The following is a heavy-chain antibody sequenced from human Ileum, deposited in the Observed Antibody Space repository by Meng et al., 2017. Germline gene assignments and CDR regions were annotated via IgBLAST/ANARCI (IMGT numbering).Heavy chain of an antibody. CDR2: ISGNGAAK. Sequence: QLLESGGGLVQPGGSLRLSCTGSGFIFADYAINWVRQAPGKGLEWVSAISGNGAAKLYADSAKGRFTISRDNSKNSIYMEMYTLRVEDTAIYYCARWTYHYDFWGQGTLVTVSS. J-gene: IGHJ4*02. D-gene: IGHD2-2*02. CDR3: ARWTYHYDF. V-gene: IGHV3-23*01. CDR1: GFIFADYA.